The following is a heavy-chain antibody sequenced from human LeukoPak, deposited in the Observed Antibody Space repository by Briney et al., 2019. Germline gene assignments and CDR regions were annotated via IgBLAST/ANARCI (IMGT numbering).Heavy chain of an antibody. CDR2: IYTSGST. J-gene: IGHJ4*02. CDR1: GGSISSGSYY. D-gene: IGHD3-22*01. V-gene: IGHV4-61*02. Sequence: SQTLSLTCTVSGGSISSGSYYWSWIRQPAGKGLEWIGRIYTSGSTNYNPSLKSRVTISVDTSKNQFSLKLSSVTAADTAVYYCAREPRVYDSSGFDYWGQGTLVTVSS. CDR3: AREPRVYDSSGFDY.